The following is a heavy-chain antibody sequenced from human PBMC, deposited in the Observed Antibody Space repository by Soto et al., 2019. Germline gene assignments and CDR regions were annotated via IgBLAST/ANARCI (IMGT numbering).Heavy chain of an antibody. J-gene: IGHJ6*04. D-gene: IGHD6-19*01. Sequence: PSETLSLTCAVYGGSCSGYYWSWIRQPPGKGLEWIGEINHSGSTNYNPSLKSRVTISVDTSKNQFSLKLSSVTAADTAVYYCARGSSGWYYYGMDVWGKGTTVTVSS. CDR1: GGSCSGYY. CDR2: INHSGST. V-gene: IGHV4-34*01. CDR3: ARGSSGWYYYGMDV.